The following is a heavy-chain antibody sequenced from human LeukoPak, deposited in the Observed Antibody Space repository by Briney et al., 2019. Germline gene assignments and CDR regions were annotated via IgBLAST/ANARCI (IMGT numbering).Heavy chain of an antibody. CDR1: GFTFSTYW. D-gene: IGHD3-22*01. CDR2: ISGSGDNT. V-gene: IGHV3-23*01. CDR3: AKGSYYDSSGSFYFDY. J-gene: IGHJ4*02. Sequence: GGSLRLSCAASGFTFSTYWMSWVRQAPGKGLEWVSGISGSGDNTYYADSVKGRFTISRDNSKNTLYVQVNSLGTEDTAAYYCAKGSYYDSSGSFYFDYWGQGTLVTVSS.